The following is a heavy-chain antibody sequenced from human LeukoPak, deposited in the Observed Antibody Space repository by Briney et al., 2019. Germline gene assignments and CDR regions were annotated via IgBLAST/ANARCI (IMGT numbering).Heavy chain of an antibody. V-gene: IGHV3-74*01. D-gene: IGHD1-7*01. J-gene: IGHJ4*02. Sequence: GGSLRLSCAASGFTFSSYWMHWVRQAPGKGLVWVSRINTDGSNTNYAVSVKGRFTISRDNAKNTLYLQMNSLRAEDTAVYYCAREDDWNYEDYWGQGTLVTVSS. CDR3: AREDDWNYEDY. CDR1: GFTFSSYW. CDR2: INTDGSNT.